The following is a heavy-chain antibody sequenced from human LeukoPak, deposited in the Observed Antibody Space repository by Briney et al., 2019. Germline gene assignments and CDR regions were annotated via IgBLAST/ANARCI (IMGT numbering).Heavy chain of an antibody. CDR2: IIPIFGTA. Sequence: SVTVSCKASGGTFSSYAISWVRQAPGQGLEWMGGIIPIFGTANYAQKFQGRVTITADESTSTAYMELSSLRSEDTAVYYCASPDTLGYCSSTSCYAFDYWGQGTLVTVSS. J-gene: IGHJ4*02. V-gene: IGHV1-69*13. CDR1: GGTFSSYA. D-gene: IGHD2-2*01. CDR3: ASPDTLGYCSSTSCYAFDY.